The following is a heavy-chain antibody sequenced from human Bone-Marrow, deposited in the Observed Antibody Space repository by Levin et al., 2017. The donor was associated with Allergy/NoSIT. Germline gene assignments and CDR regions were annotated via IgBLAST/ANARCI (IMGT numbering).Heavy chain of an antibody. D-gene: IGHD3-10*01. CDR2: ISSSSSYI. J-gene: IGHJ4*02. Sequence: GGSLRLSCAASGFTFSSYSMNWARQAPGKGLEWVSSISSSSSYIYYADSVKGRFTISRDNAKNSLYLQMNSLRAEDTAVYYCARESRISGSFDYWGQGTLVTVSS. CDR1: GFTFSSYS. CDR3: ARESRISGSFDY. V-gene: IGHV3-21*01.